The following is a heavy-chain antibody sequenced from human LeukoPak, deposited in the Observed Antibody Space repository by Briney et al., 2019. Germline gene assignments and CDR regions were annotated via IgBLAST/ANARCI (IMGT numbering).Heavy chain of an antibody. CDR3: ATYYDFWSGYYRFDY. CDR2: IYYSGST. J-gene: IGHJ4*02. CDR1: GGPISSSSYY. V-gene: IGHV4-39*01. Sequence: SETLSLTCTVSGGPISSSSYYWGWIRQPPGKGLEWIGSIYYSGSTYYNPSLKSRVTISVDTSKNQFSLKLSSVTAADTAVYYCATYYDFWSGYYRFDYWGQGTLVTVSS. D-gene: IGHD3-3*01.